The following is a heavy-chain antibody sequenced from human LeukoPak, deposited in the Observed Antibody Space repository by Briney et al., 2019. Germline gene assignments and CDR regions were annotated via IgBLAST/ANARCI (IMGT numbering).Heavy chain of an antibody. J-gene: IGHJ5*02. V-gene: IGHV1-46*01. CDR2: INPSGGST. Sequence: ASVKVSCKASGYTFTSYYMHWVRQAPGQGLEWMGIINPSGGSTSYAQKFQGRVTMTRDTSTSTVYMELSSLRSEDTAVYYCARGRGSSSWYRLNWFDPWGQGTLVTVSS. D-gene: IGHD6-13*01. CDR1: GYTFTSYY. CDR3: ARGRGSSSWYRLNWFDP.